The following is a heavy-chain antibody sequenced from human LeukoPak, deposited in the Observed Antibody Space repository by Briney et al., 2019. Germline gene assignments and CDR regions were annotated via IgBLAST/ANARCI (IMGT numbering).Heavy chain of an antibody. D-gene: IGHD6-19*01. CDR2: INSDGSST. Sequence: GGSPRLSCAASGFTFSSYWMHWVRQAPGKGLVWVSRINSDGSSTSYADSVKGRFTISRDNAKNTLYLQMNSLRAEDTAVYYCARACGSGWYYFDYWGQGTLVTVSS. CDR1: GFTFSSYW. CDR3: ARACGSGWYYFDY. V-gene: IGHV3-74*01. J-gene: IGHJ4*02.